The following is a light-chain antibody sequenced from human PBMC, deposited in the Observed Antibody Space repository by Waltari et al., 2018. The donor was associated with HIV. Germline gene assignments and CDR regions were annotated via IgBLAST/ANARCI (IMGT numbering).Light chain of an antibody. J-gene: IGLJ3*02. CDR3: ETWDTHTEV. CDR1: RGHSTYI. Sequence: QPVLTQSSSASASLGSSVILTCTLDRGHSTYIITWHRQQPGKAPHYLMKLEGSGSYKRGSAVPDRFSGSSSGADRYLTISNLQSEDEADYYCETWDTHTEVFGGGTKLTVL. V-gene: IGLV4-60*03. CDR2: LEGSGSY.